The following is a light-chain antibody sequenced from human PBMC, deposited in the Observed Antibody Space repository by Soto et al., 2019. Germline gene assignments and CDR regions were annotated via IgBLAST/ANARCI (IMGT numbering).Light chain of an antibody. Sequence: DIQMTQSPSTLSGSVGDRVTITCRASQAINGWLAWYQQKPGKAPKLLIYDSSSLQSGVTSRLSGSGSGTEFTLTISSLQPDDFATYYCQQYHDYPITFGQGTRLEI. CDR2: DSS. J-gene: IGKJ5*01. CDR1: QAINGW. CDR3: QQYHDYPIT. V-gene: IGKV1-5*01.